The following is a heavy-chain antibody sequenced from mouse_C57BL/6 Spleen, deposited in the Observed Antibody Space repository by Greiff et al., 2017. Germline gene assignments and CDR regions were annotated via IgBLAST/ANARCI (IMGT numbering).Heavy chain of an antibody. J-gene: IGHJ2*01. CDR3: ARNYGSSYYFDY. D-gene: IGHD1-1*01. CDR2: INPNNGGT. CDR1: GYTFTDYN. Sequence: EVKLMESGPELVKPGASVKIPCKASGYTFTDYNMDWVKQSHGKSLEWIGDINPNNGGTIYNQKFKGKATLTVDKSSSTAYMELRSLTSEDTAVYYCARNYGSSYYFDYWGQGTTLTVSS. V-gene: IGHV1-18*01.